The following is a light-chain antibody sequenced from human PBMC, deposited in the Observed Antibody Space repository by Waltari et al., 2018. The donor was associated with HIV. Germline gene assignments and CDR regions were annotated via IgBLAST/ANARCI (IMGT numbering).Light chain of an antibody. J-gene: IGLJ1*01. V-gene: IGLV3-21*04. CDR2: YGS. CDR1: NLGSRS. Sequence: SYVLTQPPSVSVAPGKTARITCGGNNLGSRSVHRYQQKPGQAPVLVMYYGSDRPSGIPERFSGSNSGNTATLTISRIEAGDEADYFCQVWDSSSDHHVFGTGTKVTVL. CDR3: QVWDSSSDHHV.